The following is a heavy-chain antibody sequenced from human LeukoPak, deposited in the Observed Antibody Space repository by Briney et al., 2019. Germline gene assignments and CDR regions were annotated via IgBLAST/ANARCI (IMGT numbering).Heavy chain of an antibody. J-gene: IGHJ3*02. V-gene: IGHV4-59*01. CDR3: ASFEWLVRAFDI. CDR2: IYYSGST. CDR1: GGSISSYY. Sequence: SETLSLTCTVSGGSISSYYWSWIRQPPGKGLEWIGYIYYSGSTNYNPSLKSQVTISVDTSKNQFSLKLSSVTAADTAVYYCASFEWLVRAFDIWGQGTMVTVSS. D-gene: IGHD6-19*01.